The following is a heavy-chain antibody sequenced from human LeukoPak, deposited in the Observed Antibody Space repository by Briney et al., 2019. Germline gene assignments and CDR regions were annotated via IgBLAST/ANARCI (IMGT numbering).Heavy chain of an antibody. CDR2: ISSSSSYI. CDR1: GFTFSSYS. V-gene: IGHV3-21*01. CDR3: ARSIAVAGTLTGGY. J-gene: IGHJ4*02. D-gene: IGHD6-19*01. Sequence: GGSLRLSCAASGFTFSSYSMNWVRQAPGKGLEWVSSISSSSSYICYADSVKGRFTISRDNAKNSLYLQMNSLRAEDTAVYYCARSIAVAGTLTGGYWGQGTLVTVSS.